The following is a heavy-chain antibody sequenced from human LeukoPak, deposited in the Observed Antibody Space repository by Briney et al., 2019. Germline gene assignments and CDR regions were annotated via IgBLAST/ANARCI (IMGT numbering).Heavy chain of an antibody. D-gene: IGHD4-23*01. CDR1: GFTFSSYS. CDR2: ISGSGGST. V-gene: IGHV3-23*01. Sequence: GGSLRLSCAASGFTFSSYSMNWVRQAPGKGMEWVSAISGSGGSTYYADSVKGRFTISRDNSKNTLYLQMNSLRAEDTAVYYCAKRGDYGGNGDYWGQGTLVTVSS. J-gene: IGHJ4*02. CDR3: AKRGDYGGNGDY.